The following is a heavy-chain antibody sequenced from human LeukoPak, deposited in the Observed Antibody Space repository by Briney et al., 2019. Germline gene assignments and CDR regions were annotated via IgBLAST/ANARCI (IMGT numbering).Heavy chain of an antibody. D-gene: IGHD3-22*01. CDR3: AKFSRSLSGYHDSSGYPLYYFDY. Sequence: GGSLRLSCAASGFSINNYGMNWVRQAPGKGLEWVAVIWHDGNNKYYADSVKGRFTISRDNSKNTLYLQMNSLRAEDTAVYYCAKFSRSLSGYHDSSGYPLYYFDYWGQGTLVTVSS. CDR2: IWHDGNNK. CDR1: GFSINNYG. V-gene: IGHV3-33*06. J-gene: IGHJ4*02.